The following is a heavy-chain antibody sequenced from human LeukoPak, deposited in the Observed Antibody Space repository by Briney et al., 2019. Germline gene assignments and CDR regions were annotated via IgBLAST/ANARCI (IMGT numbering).Heavy chain of an antibody. CDR3: ARAHEVVPAAILGKENWFDP. D-gene: IGHD2-2*01. Sequence: SSETLSLTCTVSGGSINSGDYYWSCIRQPPGKGLERIGYIYYSGSTYYNPSLKSRVTITVDMSKNQFSLKLSSVTAADTAGYYCARAHEVVPAAILGKENWFDPWGRGTLVTVSS. J-gene: IGHJ5*02. CDR2: IYYSGST. CDR1: GGSINSGDYY. V-gene: IGHV4-30-4*01.